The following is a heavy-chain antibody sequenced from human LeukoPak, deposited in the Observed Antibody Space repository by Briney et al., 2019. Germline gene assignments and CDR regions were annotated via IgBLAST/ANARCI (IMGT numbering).Heavy chain of an antibody. CDR2: IKQDGCET. CDR3: ARGNDYDFWSGSRYYFDY. D-gene: IGHD3-3*01. J-gene: IGHJ4*02. Sequence: GGSLKLSCAASGFTFTSYWISWVRQTPGKGLEWVANIKQDGCETCYVESLQGRFTISSDNAMNSLYLQMNSLRAEDTAVYYCARGNDYDFWSGSRYYFDYWGQGTLVTVSS. V-gene: IGHV3-7*02. CDR1: GFTFTSYW.